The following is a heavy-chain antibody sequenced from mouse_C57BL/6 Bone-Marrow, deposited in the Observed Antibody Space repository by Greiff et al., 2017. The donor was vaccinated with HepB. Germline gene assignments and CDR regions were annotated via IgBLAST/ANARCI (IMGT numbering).Heavy chain of an antibody. J-gene: IGHJ1*03. V-gene: IGHV5-9-1*02. CDR1: GFTFSSYA. CDR2: ISSGGDYI. D-gene: IGHD1-1*01. Sequence: EVMLVESGEGLVKPGGSLKLSCAASGFTFSSYAMSWVRQTPEKRLEWVAYISSGGDYIYYADTVKGRFTISRDNARNTLYLQMSSLKSEDTAMYYCTRELTTDWYFDVWGTGTTVTVSS. CDR3: TRELTTDWYFDV.